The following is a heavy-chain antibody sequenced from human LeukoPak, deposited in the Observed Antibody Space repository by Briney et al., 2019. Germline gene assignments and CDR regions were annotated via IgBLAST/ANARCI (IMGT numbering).Heavy chain of an antibody. V-gene: IGHV4-61*02. Sequence: SQTLSLTCTVSGGSISSGSYYWSWIRQPAGKGLEWIGRIYTSGSTNYNPSLKSRVTISVDTSKNQFSLKLSSVTAADTAVYYCAKLISGNPYYFDYWGQGTLVTVSS. CDR2: IYTSGST. D-gene: IGHD4-23*01. CDR1: GGSISSGSYY. CDR3: AKLISGNPYYFDY. J-gene: IGHJ4*02.